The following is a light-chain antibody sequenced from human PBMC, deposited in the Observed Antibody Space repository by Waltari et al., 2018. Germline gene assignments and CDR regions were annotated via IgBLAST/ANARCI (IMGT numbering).Light chain of an antibody. CDR3: QQRSNWPMT. Sequence: EVVLTQSPATLFLSPGDTATLSCRASQGVSMYLAWYQHRPGQGPRLLIYDATNRATGIPARFGGSGSGTDFTLTISSLDPEDFAVYFCQQRSNWPMTFGGGTKVEIK. V-gene: IGKV3-11*01. J-gene: IGKJ4*01. CDR1: QGVSMY. CDR2: DAT.